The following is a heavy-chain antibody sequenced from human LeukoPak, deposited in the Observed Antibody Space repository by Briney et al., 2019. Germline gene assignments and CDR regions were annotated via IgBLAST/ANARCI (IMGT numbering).Heavy chain of an antibody. J-gene: IGHJ4*02. CDR2: ISYDGSNK. CDR3: AVYCSGFSCSFDY. CDR1: GFTFSSYG. D-gene: IGHD2-15*01. Sequence: PGGSLRLSCAASGFTFSSYGMHWVRQAPGKGLEWVAVISYDGSNKYYADSVKGRFTISRDNSKNTLYLQMNSLRAEDTAVYYCAVYCSGFSCSFDYWGQGTLATVSS. V-gene: IGHV3-30*12.